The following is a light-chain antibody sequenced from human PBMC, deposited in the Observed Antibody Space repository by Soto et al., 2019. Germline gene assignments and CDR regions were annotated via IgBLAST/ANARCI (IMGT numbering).Light chain of an antibody. CDR2: GDT. V-gene: IGLV1-40*01. Sequence: QSVLTQPPSVSGAPGQRVTISCTGSSSNIGAGFDEHWYQQPPGIAPKPIIYGDTNRPSGVPDRFSGSKSGTSASLVITGLQAEDEADYYCRSYDSSLNGFVVFGGGTKLTVL. CDR3: RSYDSSLNGFVV. CDR1: SSNIGAGFD. J-gene: IGLJ2*01.